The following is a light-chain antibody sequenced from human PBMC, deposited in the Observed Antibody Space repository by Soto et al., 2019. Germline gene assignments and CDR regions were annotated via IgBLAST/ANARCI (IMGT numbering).Light chain of an antibody. V-gene: IGKV3-11*01. CDR1: QSVSNY. CDR3: QQRGDRPRT. Sequence: EIVLTQSPAALSLSPGERATLSCRASQSVSNYLAWYQQRPGRAPRLLIYDASHRATGIPARFIGSGSGTDFTLTINSLEPEDFAVYYCQQRGDRPRTFGQGTKLEIK. J-gene: IGKJ2*01. CDR2: DAS.